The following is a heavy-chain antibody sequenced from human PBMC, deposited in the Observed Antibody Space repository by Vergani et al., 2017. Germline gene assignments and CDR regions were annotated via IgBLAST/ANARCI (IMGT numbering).Heavy chain of an antibody. CDR3: ARRTTPYSNCWFDP. J-gene: IGHJ5*02. D-gene: IGHD4-11*01. V-gene: IGHV1-18*01. Sequence: QVQLVQSGAEVKKPGASVKVSCKASGYTFTSYGISWVRQAPGQGLEWMGWISAYNGNTNYAQKLQGRVTMTTDTSSTAYMELRSLRSDDTAVYYCARRTTPYSNCWFDPWGQGTLVTVSS. CDR1: GYTFTSYG. CDR2: ISAYNGNT.